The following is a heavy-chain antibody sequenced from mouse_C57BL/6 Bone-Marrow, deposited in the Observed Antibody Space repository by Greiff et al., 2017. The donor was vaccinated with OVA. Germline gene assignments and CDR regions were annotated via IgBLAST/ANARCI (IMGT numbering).Heavy chain of an antibody. CDR3: ARLGAMDY. J-gene: IGHJ4*01. CDR2: ISSGSSTI. CDR1: GFTFSDYG. Sequence: DVMLVESGGGLVKPGGSLKLSCAASGFTFSDYGMHWVRQAPEKGLEWVAYISSGSSTIYYADTVKGRFTISRDNAKNTLFMQMTSLRSEDTAMYYCARLGAMDYWGQGTSVTVSS. V-gene: IGHV5-17*01.